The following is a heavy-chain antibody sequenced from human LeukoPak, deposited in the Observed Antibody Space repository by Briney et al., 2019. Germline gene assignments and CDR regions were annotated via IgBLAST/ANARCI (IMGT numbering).Heavy chain of an antibody. D-gene: IGHD6-19*01. V-gene: IGHV3-15*01. J-gene: IGHJ4*02. Sequence: GGSLRLSCAASGFTFSNAWMSWVRQAPGKGLEWVGRIKSKTDGGTTDYAAPVKGRFTISRDDSKNTLYLQTNSLKTEDTAVYYCTTDSSGWYPPLWYWGQGTLVTVSS. CDR3: TTDSSGWYPPLWY. CDR2: IKSKTDGGTT. CDR1: GFTFSNAW.